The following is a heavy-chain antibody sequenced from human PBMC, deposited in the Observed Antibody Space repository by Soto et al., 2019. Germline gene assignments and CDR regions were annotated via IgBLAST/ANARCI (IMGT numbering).Heavy chain of an antibody. CDR1: GFNFTSSA. J-gene: IGHJ5*02. V-gene: IGHV1-58*01. CDR3: AADLVTVGWFDP. CDR2: IVVGSGNT. Sequence: SVKVSCKASGFNFTSSAVQWVRQARGQRLEWIGWIVVGSGNTNYAQKFQERVTITRDMSTSTAYMELSSLRSEDTAVYYCAADLVTVGWFDPWGQGTLVTVSS. D-gene: IGHD2-15*01.